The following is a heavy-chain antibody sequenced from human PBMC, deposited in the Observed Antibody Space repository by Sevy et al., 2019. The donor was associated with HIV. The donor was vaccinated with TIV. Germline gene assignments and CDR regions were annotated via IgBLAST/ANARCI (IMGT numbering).Heavy chain of an antibody. CDR1: GGSISSGAYS. V-gene: IGHV4-30-2*01. CDR3: PRDITGTKNWFDP. CDR2: IYYGGST. D-gene: IGHD1-20*01. Sequence: SETLSLTCTVSGGSISSGAYSWYWIRQPPGKGLEWLGNIYYGGSTYYNPSLNSRVTMSIDSSKNQSFLKLSSVTAADTAVYYCPRDITGTKNWFDPWGQGTLVTVSS. J-gene: IGHJ5*02.